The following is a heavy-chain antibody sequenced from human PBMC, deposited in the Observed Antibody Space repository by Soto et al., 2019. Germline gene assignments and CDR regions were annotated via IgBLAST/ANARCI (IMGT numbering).Heavy chain of an antibody. CDR3: ARDRTGLVVVAATVPDAFDI. J-gene: IGHJ3*02. D-gene: IGHD2-15*01. Sequence: GGSLRLSCAASGFTFSSYGMHWVRQAPGKGLEWVAVIWYDGSNKYYADSVKGRFTISRDNSKNTLYLQMNSLRAEDTAVYYCARDRTGLVVVAATVPDAFDIWGQGTMVTVSS. CDR2: IWYDGSNK. CDR1: GFTFSSYG. V-gene: IGHV3-33*01.